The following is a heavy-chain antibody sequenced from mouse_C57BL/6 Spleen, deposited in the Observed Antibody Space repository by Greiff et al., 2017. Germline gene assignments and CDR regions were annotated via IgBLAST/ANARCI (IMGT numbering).Heavy chain of an antibody. J-gene: IGHJ4*01. V-gene: IGHV1-72*01. D-gene: IGHD2-3*01. CDR3: ARDGYYYAMDY. CDR2: IVPNSGGT. Sequence: QVQLQQPGAELVKPGASVKRSCKASGNTFTSSWMPWVKQRPGRGFEWIGRIVPNSGGTKYNEKFKSKATLTVDKPSSTAYMQLSSLTSEDSAVYYCARDGYYYAMDYWGQGTSVTVSS. CDR1: GNTFTSSW.